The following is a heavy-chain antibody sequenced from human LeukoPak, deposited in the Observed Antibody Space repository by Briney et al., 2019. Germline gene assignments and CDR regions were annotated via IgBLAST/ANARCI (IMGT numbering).Heavy chain of an antibody. V-gene: IGHV4-30-2*01. J-gene: IGHJ4*02. CDR2: IYHNGNT. D-gene: IGHD5-18*01. CDR3: ASGGYSYGFDY. Sequence: PSETLSLTCAVSGGSISSGGYSWSWLRQPPGKGLEWIGYIYHNGNTYYSPSLNSRVTISVDKSKNQLSLKLSSVTAADTAMYYCASGGYSYGFDYWGQGTLVTVSS. CDR1: GGSISSGGYS.